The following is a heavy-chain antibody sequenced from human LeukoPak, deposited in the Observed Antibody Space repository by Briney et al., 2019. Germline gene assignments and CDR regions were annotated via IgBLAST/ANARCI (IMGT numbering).Heavy chain of an antibody. V-gene: IGHV3-7*01. CDR3: ARDRGYSTFDY. D-gene: IGHD4-23*01. CDR2: MKEDGGEI. J-gene: IGHJ4*02. CDR1: AFTFSSYW. Sequence: GGSLRLSCEASAFTFSSYWMIWVRQAPGKGLKGVANMKEDGGEINYVDSVKGRFTISRDNAKNSLFLQMNSLRVEDTAVYYCARDRGYSTFDYWGQGTLVTVSS.